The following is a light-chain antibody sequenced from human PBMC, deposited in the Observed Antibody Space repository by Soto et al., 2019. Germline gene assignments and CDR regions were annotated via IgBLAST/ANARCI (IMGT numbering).Light chain of an antibody. CDR3: QQYDSIPYT. CDR1: QTINSW. V-gene: IGKV1-5*03. J-gene: IGKJ2*01. Sequence: DIQMTQSPSTLSASVRDRVTITCRASQTINSWLAWYQQRPGKAPRLLIYKASTLESGVPSRFSGSGSGTEFTLTISTLQPVDFATYYCQQYDSIPYTFGQGTKLDIK. CDR2: KAS.